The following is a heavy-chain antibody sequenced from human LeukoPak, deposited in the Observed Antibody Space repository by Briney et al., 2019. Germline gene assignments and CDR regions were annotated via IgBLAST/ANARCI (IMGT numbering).Heavy chain of an antibody. D-gene: IGHD3-16*01. V-gene: IGHV1-2*04. CDR2: INPNSGDT. Sequence: ASVKVSCKASGYTFTGYYIHWVRQAPGQGLEWMEWINPNSGDTNYAQKFQGWVTMTRDTSISTAYMELSRLRSDDAAVYYCARESGGATLYDYWGQGTLVTVSS. CDR1: GYTFTGYY. J-gene: IGHJ4*02. CDR3: ARESGGATLYDY.